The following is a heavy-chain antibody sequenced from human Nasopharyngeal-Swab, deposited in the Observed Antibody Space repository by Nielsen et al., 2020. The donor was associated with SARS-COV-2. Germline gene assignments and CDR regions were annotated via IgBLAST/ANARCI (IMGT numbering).Heavy chain of an antibody. J-gene: IGHJ6*03. Sequence: QPPGLGLEWIGSIYHSGSTYYNPSLKSRVTISVDTSKNQFSLKLSSVTAADTAVYYCARVLYNYYYYYYMDVWGKGTTVTVSS. V-gene: IGHV4-38-2*02. D-gene: IGHD2-8*01. CDR3: ARVLYNYYYYYYMDV. CDR2: IYHSGST.